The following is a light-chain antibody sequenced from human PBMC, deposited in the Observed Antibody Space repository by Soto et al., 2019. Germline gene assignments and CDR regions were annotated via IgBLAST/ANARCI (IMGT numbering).Light chain of an antibody. J-gene: IGKJ2*01. Sequence: DIQMTQSPSSLSASVGDRVTITCRSSQSISSYLNWFQLKPGKAPKLLIYAASTLQSGVPSRFSGSGSVTDFTLTISSLQPEDFATYYCQPSYSTPYTFGQGTKLEIK. V-gene: IGKV1-39*01. CDR1: QSISSY. CDR2: AAS. CDR3: QPSYSTPYT.